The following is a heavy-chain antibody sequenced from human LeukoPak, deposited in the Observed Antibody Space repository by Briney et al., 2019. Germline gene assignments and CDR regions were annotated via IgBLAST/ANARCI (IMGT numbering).Heavy chain of an antibody. Sequence: SETLSLTCTVSGGSISSYCWSWIRQPPGKGLEGIGYIHYSGSTNYNPSLKSRVTISVDTSKNQFSLKLRSVTAADTAAYYCARVGSYAFDIWGQGTMVTVSS. CDR3: ARVGSYAFDI. V-gene: IGHV4-59*08. CDR2: IHYSGST. J-gene: IGHJ3*02. D-gene: IGHD1-26*01. CDR1: GGSISSYC.